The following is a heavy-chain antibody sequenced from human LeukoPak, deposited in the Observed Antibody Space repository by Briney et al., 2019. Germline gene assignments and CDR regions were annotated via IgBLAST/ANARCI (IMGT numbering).Heavy chain of an antibody. J-gene: IGHJ4*02. Sequence: GGSLRLSCAASGFTFSSYAMTWVRQTPGKGLEWVSAVVGNGGTTFYADSVKGRFTISRDNSKNTVYLQINSLRAEDTAVYYCAKVRQRTGCAYNDYWGQGALVTVSS. CDR2: VVGNGGTT. V-gene: IGHV3-23*01. CDR1: GFTFSSYA. D-gene: IGHD2-2*01. CDR3: AKVRQRTGCAYNDY.